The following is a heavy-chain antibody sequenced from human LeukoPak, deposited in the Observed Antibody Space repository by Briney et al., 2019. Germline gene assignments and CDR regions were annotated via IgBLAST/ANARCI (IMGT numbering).Heavy chain of an antibody. J-gene: IGHJ6*03. Sequence: GSLTLTCAASGFTIRTTYWSWIRQAPGKGLEWISVLYTSGSTNHAESVKGRFTISRDNSRNTLFLQMNSLTAEDTAVYYCAKDDGGSYYIYYYYMDVWGKGNTVTISS. CDR2: LYTSGST. V-gene: IGHV3-53*01. CDR1: GFTIRTTY. D-gene: IGHD1-26*01. CDR3: AKDDGGSYYIYYYYMDV.